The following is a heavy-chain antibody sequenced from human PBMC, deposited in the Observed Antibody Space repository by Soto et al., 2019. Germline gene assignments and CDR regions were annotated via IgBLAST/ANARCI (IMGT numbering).Heavy chain of an antibody. J-gene: IGHJ4*02. Sequence: QVQLQQWGAGLLKPSETLSLTCAVYGGSFSGYYWSWIRQPPGKGLEWIGEINHSGSTNYNPSLKSRVTISGDTSKNHFSLKLRSVTAADTAVYYWARGNFPHVIAAAGKLLDYWGQGTLVTVSS. D-gene: IGHD6-13*01. V-gene: IGHV4-34*01. CDR2: INHSGST. CDR1: GGSFSGYY. CDR3: ARGNFPHVIAAAGKLLDY.